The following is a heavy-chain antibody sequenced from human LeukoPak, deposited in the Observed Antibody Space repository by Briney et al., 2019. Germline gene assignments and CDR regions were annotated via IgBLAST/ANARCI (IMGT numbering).Heavy chain of an antibody. J-gene: IGHJ6*03. CDR2: ISAYNGNT. CDR3: ARAHIVVVPAAIKVYYYYMDV. V-gene: IGHV1-18*01. Sequence: ASVEVSCKASGYTFTSYGISWVRQAPGQGLEWMGWISAYNGNTNYAQKLQGRVTMTTDTSTSTAYMELRSLRSDDTAVYYCARAHIVVVPAAIKVYYYYMDVWGKGTTVTVSS. CDR1: GYTFTSYG. D-gene: IGHD2-2*02.